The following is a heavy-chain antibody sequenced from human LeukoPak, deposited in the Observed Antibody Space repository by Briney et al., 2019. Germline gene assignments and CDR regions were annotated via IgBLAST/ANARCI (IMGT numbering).Heavy chain of an antibody. CDR1: GFTCCSYA. CDR2: ISGSGGST. CDR3: AKDRLGYSSSWYEGLFDY. Sequence: GGYLRLSCAASGFTCCSYAMSWVRQAPGQGLEGVSAISGSGGSTYYADSVKGRFTISRDNSKNTMYLQMNSLRAEDTAVYYCAKDRLGYSSSWYEGLFDYWGQGTLVTVSS. J-gene: IGHJ4*02. D-gene: IGHD6-13*01. V-gene: IGHV3-23*01.